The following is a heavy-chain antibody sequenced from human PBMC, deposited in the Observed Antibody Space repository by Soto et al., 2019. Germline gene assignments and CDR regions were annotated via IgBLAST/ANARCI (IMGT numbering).Heavy chain of an antibody. D-gene: IGHD2-21*02. CDR3: ARSLPTGGGSDGDCHLFY. Sequence: PWGSLRLSCAASGFTFFNYAMTWFRQAPGGGLERVSSISATGTNTYYADSVRGRFTISRDNSKNTLYLQMNSLRAEDTAVYYRARSLPTGGGSDGDCHLFYSGKGTLVT. J-gene: IGHJ4*02. CDR1: GFTFFNYA. V-gene: IGHV3-23*01. CDR2: ISATGTNT.